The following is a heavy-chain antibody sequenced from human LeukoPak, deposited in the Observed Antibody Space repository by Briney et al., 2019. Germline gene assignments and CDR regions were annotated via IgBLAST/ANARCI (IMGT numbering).Heavy chain of an antibody. Sequence: GESLKISCKGSGYSFTSYWMGWVRQMPGKGLELMGIIYPGDSDTRYSPSFQGQVTISADKSISTASLQWSSLNASDTAMYYCARHIWPGYYYMDVWGKGTTVTVSS. CDR2: IYPGDSDT. CDR3: ARHIWPGYYYMDV. CDR1: GYSFTSYW. V-gene: IGHV5-51*01. D-gene: IGHD3-16*01. J-gene: IGHJ6*03.